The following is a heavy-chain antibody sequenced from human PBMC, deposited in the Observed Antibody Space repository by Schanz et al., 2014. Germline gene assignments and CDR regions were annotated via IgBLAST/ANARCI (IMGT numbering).Heavy chain of an antibody. CDR1: GFTFSSYS. J-gene: IGHJ3*01. Sequence: EVQLVESGGGLVQPGGSLRLSCAASGFTFSSYSMNWVRQAPGKGLEWVSYISSSSSTIYYAASVRGRFTISRDNSKNTVYLQMNSLRSEDTAVYYCTRDRGALINHNDALDLWGQGTMVSVSS. D-gene: IGHD3-16*01. V-gene: IGHV3-48*01. CDR3: TRDRGALINHNDALDL. CDR2: ISSSSSTI.